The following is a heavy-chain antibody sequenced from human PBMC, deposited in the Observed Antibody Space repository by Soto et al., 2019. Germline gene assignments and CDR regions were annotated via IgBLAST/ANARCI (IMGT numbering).Heavy chain of an antibody. CDR3: ARGREYCTNGVCYLTFDY. V-gene: IGHV4-34*01. D-gene: IGHD2-8*01. CDR2: INHSGST. CDR1: GGSFSGYY. J-gene: IGHJ4*02. Sequence: PSETLSLTCAVYGGSFSGYYWSWIRQPPGKGLKWIGEINHSGSTNYNPSLKSRVTISVDTSKNQFSLKLSSVTAADTAVYYCARGREYCTNGVCYLTFDYWGQGTLVTVSS.